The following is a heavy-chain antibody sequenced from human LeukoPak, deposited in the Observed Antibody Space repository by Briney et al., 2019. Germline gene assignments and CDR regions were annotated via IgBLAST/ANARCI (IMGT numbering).Heavy chain of an antibody. CDR2: ISGSGGST. J-gene: IGHJ4*02. Sequence: PGGSLRLSCAASGFTFSSYAMSWVRQAPGKGPEWVSAISGSGGSTSYADAVKGRFTISRDNSKNTLSLQMISLRAEDTAVYYCXXAXGDXRPHDYXGQGTLVTVSS. D-gene: IGHD2-21*02. V-gene: IGHV3-23*01. CDR3: XXAXGDXRPHDY. CDR1: GFTFSSYA.